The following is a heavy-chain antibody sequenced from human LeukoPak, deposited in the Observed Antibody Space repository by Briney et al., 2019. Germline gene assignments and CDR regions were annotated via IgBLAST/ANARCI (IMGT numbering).Heavy chain of an antibody. V-gene: IGHV4-59*01. CDR1: GGSISSYY. J-gene: IGHJ3*02. Sequence: SETLSLTCTVSGGSISSYYWSWIRQPPGKGLEWIGYIYYSGSTNYNPSLKSRVTISVDTSKNQFSLKLSSVTAADTAVYYCAGDYYDSSGYYDPNAFDIWGQGTMVTVSS. D-gene: IGHD3-22*01. CDR2: IYYSGST. CDR3: AGDYYDSSGYYDPNAFDI.